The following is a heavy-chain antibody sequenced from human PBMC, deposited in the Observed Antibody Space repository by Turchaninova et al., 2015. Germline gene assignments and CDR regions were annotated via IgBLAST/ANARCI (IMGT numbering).Heavy chain of an antibody. J-gene: IGHJ5*02. CDR2: IDWEGDK. CDR3: ARGVRYTYGKGSWFDP. Sequence: QVTLRESGPALVKPTDTHTLTCIFSGFSLSTSGMCVTWIRQPPGKALEWLALIDWEGDKYYSSSLKTRLTISKDSSKNQVVLTMTDMDPVDTATYYCARGVRYTYGKGSWFDPWGQGTLVSVSS. D-gene: IGHD5-18*01. CDR1: GFSLSTSGMC. V-gene: IGHV2-70*01.